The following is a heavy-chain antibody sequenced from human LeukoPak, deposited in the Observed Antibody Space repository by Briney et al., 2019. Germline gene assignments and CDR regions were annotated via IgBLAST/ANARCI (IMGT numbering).Heavy chain of an antibody. D-gene: IGHD1-26*01. CDR3: AREEWELLRYYYYYMDV. CDR1: GFTFSSYW. J-gene: IGHJ6*03. CDR2: IKQDGSEK. Sequence: GGSLRLSCAASGFTFSSYWMSWVRQAPGKGLEWVANIKQDGSEKYYVDSVKGRFTISRDNAKNSLYLQMNSLRAEDTAVYYCAREEWELLRYYYYYMDVWGKGTTVTVSS. V-gene: IGHV3-7*01.